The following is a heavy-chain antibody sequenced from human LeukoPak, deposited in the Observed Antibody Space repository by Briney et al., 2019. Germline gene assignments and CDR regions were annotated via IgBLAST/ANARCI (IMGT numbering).Heavy chain of an antibody. V-gene: IGHV3-23*01. J-gene: IGHJ2*01. Sequence: KGLEWVSGISSGGSTYYADSVKGRFTISSDNPKNTLYLQMNSLRAEDTAVYYCATSRRTYWYFDLWGRGTLVTVS. CDR3: ATSRRTYWYFDL. CDR2: ISSGGST.